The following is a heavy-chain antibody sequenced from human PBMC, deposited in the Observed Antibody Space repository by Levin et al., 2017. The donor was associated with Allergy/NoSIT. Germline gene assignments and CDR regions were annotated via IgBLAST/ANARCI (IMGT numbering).Heavy chain of an antibody. CDR3: AKAPMIVVVITIFDY. J-gene: IGHJ4*02. D-gene: IGHD3-22*01. V-gene: IGHV3-23*01. Sequence: GGSLRLSCAASGFTFSSYAMSWVRQAPGKGLEWVSAISGSGGSTYYADSVKGRFTISRDNSKNTLYLQMNSLRAEDTAVYYCAKAPMIVVVITIFDYWGQGTLVTVSS. CDR1: GFTFSSYA. CDR2: ISGSGGST.